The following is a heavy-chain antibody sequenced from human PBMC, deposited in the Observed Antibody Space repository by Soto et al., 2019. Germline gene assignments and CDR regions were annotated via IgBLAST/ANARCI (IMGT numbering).Heavy chain of an antibody. Sequence: GGSLRLSCAASGFTFSSCAMSWVRQAPGKGLEWVSAISGSGGSTYYSDPVKGRFTISRDNSKNTLYLQMNSLRAEDTAVYYCAKARAQYYDFWSGYPVDYWGQGT. CDR1: GFTFSSCA. J-gene: IGHJ4*02. CDR3: AKARAQYYDFWSGYPVDY. V-gene: IGHV3-23*01. CDR2: ISGSGGST. D-gene: IGHD3-3*01.